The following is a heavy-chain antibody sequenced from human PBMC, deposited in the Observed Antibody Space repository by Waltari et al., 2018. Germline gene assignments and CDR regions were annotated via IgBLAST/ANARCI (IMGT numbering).Heavy chain of an antibody. V-gene: IGHV1-46*01. D-gene: IGHD3-3*01. Sequence: QVQLVQSGAEVKKPGASVKLSCKASGYTFTTNHIHWVRQAPGQGLGWMGICNPSGDGTRYAQKFQGRVTMTGDTFTNTVYMELSSLRSEDTAVYYCSRDRGGSWTFDYWGQGTLVTVSS. CDR3: SRDRGGSWTFDY. J-gene: IGHJ4*02. CDR2: CNPSGDGT. CDR1: GYTFTTNH.